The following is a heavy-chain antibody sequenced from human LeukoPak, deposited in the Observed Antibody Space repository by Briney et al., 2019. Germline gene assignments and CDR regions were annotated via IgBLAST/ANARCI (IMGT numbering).Heavy chain of an antibody. J-gene: IGHJ4*02. CDR3: ATYYGSGSYYTDY. CDR1: RATVRDNY. Sequence: GGSLRLSCAVSRATVRDNYLTWVRQDPGKGLEWVSVIYSDGTTYYADSVKGRFTISRDNSKNTLYLQMNRLRAEDTGVYYCATYYGSGSYYTDYWGQGTLVTVYS. V-gene: IGHV3-66*01. D-gene: IGHD3-10*01. CDR2: IYSDGTT.